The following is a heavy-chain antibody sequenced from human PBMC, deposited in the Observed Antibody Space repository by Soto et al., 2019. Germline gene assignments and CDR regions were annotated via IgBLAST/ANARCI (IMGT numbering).Heavy chain of an antibody. J-gene: IGHJ4*02. CDR1: GYTFSNYD. Sequence: QVQLVQSGAELKKPGASVKVSCKASGYTFSNYDMNWVRQATGQGPEWIGWVNPNNGDTGYAQKFQGRVTLTTDISTTTAYMELTSLRAEDTASYYCATVYRKGSARDWDYWGQGTLITVSS. CDR3: ATVYRKGSARDWDY. V-gene: IGHV1-8*01. D-gene: IGHD3-9*01. CDR2: VNPNNGDT.